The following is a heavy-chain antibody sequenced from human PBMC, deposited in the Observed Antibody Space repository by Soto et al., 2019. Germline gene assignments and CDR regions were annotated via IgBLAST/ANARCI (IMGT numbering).Heavy chain of an antibody. CDR3: ARDWGAAARYMDV. CDR2: IKQDGSEK. D-gene: IGHD6-13*01. CDR1: GFTFSSYW. J-gene: IGHJ6*03. Sequence: EVQLVESGGGLVQPGGSLRLSCAAYGFTFSSYWMSWVRQAPGKGLEWVANIKQDGSEKYYVDSVKGRFTISRDNAKNSLYLQMNSLRAEDTAVYYCARDWGAAARYMDVWGKGTTVTVSS. V-gene: IGHV3-7*01.